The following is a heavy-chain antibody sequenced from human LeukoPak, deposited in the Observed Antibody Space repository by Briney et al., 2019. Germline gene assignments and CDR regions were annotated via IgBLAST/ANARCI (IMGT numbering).Heavy chain of an antibody. D-gene: IGHD3-3*01. CDR2: IRSKAYGGTT. J-gene: IGHJ4*02. V-gene: IGHV3-49*03. Sequence: QPGRSLRLSCTASGFTFGDYAMSWFRQAPGKGLEWVGFIRSKAYGGTTEYAASVKGGFTISRDDSKSIAYLQMNSLKTEDTAVYYCTRVSRVRFLEWLSTDFDYWGQGTLVTVSS. CDR1: GFTFGDYA. CDR3: TRVSRVRFLEWLSTDFDY.